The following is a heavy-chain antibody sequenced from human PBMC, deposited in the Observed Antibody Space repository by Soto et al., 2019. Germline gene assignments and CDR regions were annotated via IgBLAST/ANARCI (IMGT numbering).Heavy chain of an antibody. Sequence: SVKVSCKASGGTFSSYAISWVRQAPGQGLEWMGGIIPIFGTANYAQKFQGRVTITADESTSTAYMELSSLRSEDTAVYYCATSGGLELRYYYYGMDVWGQGTTVTVSS. CDR1: GGTFSSYA. CDR2: IIPIFGTA. D-gene: IGHD1-7*01. V-gene: IGHV1-69*13. CDR3: ATSGGLELRYYYYGMDV. J-gene: IGHJ6*02.